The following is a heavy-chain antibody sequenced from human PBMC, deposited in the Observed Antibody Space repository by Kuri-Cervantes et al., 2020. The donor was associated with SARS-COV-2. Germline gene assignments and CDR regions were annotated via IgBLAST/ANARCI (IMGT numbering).Heavy chain of an antibody. Sequence: GSLRLSCAVYGGSFSGYYWSWIRQPPGKGLEWIGEINHSGSTNYNPSLKSRVTISVDTSKNQFSLKLSSVTAADTAVYYCARDPKRFGEDWYFDLWGRGTLVTVSS. V-gene: IGHV4-34*01. J-gene: IGHJ2*01. CDR1: GGSFSGYY. D-gene: IGHD3-10*01. CDR2: INHSGST. CDR3: ARDPKRFGEDWYFDL.